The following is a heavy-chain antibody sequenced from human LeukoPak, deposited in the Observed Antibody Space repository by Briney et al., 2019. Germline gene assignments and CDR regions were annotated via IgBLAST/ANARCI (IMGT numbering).Heavy chain of an antibody. Sequence: ASVKVSCKASGYTFTSYAMNWVRQAPGQGLKWMGWINTNTGNPTYAQGFTGRFVFSLDTSVSTAYLQICSLKAEDTAVYYCARAGVLRYFDWYTSGAFDIWGQGTMVTVSS. D-gene: IGHD3-9*01. CDR3: ARAGVLRYFDWYTSGAFDI. CDR2: INTNTGNP. J-gene: IGHJ3*02. V-gene: IGHV7-4-1*01. CDR1: GYTFTSYA.